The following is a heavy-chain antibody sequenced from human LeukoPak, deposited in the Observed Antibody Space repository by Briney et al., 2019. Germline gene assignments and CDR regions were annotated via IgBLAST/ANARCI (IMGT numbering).Heavy chain of an antibody. J-gene: IGHJ6*03. V-gene: IGHV4-34*01. CDR2: INHSGST. Sequence: PSETLSLTCAVYGGSFSGYYWNWIRQPPGKGLEWIGEINHSGSTNYNPSLKSRVTISVDTSKNQFSLKLSSVTAADTAVYYCARHATYTRSSSWYVHYYYYMDVWGKGTTVTISS. CDR1: GGSFSGYY. CDR3: ARHATYTRSSSWYVHYYYYMDV. D-gene: IGHD6-13*01.